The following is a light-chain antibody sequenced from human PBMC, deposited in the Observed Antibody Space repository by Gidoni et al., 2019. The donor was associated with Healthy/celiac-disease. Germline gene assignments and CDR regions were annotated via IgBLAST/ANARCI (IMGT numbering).Light chain of an antibody. CDR3: QQYNNWPPT. V-gene: IGKV3-15*01. CDR1: LSVSSN. CDR2: GAS. Sequence: EIVMTQSPAPLSVSPGEIATLSCRASLSVSSNLAWYQQKPGQAPRLLIYGASTRATGIPARFSGSGSGTEFTLTISSLQSEDFAVYYCQQYNNWPPTFGQXTKVEIK. J-gene: IGKJ1*01.